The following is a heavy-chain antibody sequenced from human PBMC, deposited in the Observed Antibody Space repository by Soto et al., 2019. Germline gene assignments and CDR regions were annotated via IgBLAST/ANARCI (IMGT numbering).Heavy chain of an antibody. CDR1: GGTFSSYA. V-gene: IGHV1-69*13. Sequence: GASVKVSCKASGGTFSSYAISWVRQAPGQGLEWMGGIIPIFGTANYAQKFQGRVTITADESTSTAYMELSSLRSEDTAVYYCARSIRGVMYYYYGMDVWGQGTTVTVSS. CDR2: IIPIFGTA. D-gene: IGHD3-10*01. CDR3: ARSIRGVMYYYYGMDV. J-gene: IGHJ6*02.